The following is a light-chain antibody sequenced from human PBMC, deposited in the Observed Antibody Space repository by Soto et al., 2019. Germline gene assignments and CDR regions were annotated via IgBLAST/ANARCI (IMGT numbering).Light chain of an antibody. Sequence: ENVLTQSPGTLSLSPGERATLSCRASQTVRHNYIAWYQQRPGQAPRRLIYRASIRATGIPDRISGSGSGTDFTLTIGRLEAEDFAVYYCQQYGNSPWTFGKGTKVEIK. J-gene: IGKJ1*01. CDR2: RAS. CDR3: QQYGNSPWT. CDR1: QTVRHNY. V-gene: IGKV3-20*01.